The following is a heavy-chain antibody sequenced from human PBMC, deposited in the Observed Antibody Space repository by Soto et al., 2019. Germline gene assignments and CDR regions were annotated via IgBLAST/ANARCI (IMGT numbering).Heavy chain of an antibody. CDR2: IIPILGIA. Sequence: QVQLVQSGAEVKKPGSSVKVSCKASGGTFSSYTISWVRQAPGQGLEWMGRIIPILGIANYAQKFQGRVTITADKSTSTAYMELSSLRSEDTAVYYCARAGSVGHIVATISAFDIWGQGTMVTVSS. CDR1: GGTFSSYT. V-gene: IGHV1-69*02. J-gene: IGHJ3*02. CDR3: ARAGSVGHIVATISAFDI. D-gene: IGHD5-12*01.